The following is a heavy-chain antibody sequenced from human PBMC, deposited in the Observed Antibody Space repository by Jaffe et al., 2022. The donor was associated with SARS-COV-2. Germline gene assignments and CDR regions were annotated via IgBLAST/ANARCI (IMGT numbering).Heavy chain of an antibody. Sequence: QVQLVESGGGVVQPGRSLRLSCAASGFPFTTYAMHWARQAPGKGLQWLAVVSSDESAKYYTDSVRGRFTISRDNSKNTLYLQMNSLRAEDTAVYYCVKEQARGSYNDYWGHGTLVTVSS. V-gene: IGHV3-30*18. CDR1: GFPFTTYA. D-gene: IGHD3-10*01. J-gene: IGHJ4*01. CDR3: VKEQARGSYNDY. CDR2: VSSDESAK.